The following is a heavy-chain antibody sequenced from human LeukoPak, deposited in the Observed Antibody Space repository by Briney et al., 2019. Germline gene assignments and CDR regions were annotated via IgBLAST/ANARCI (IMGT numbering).Heavy chain of an antibody. CDR3: ARRVVVVVAATGYYYYGMDV. CDR2: IIPIFGTA. V-gene: IGHV1-69*01. D-gene: IGHD2-15*01. CDR1: GGTSSSYA. J-gene: IGHJ6*02. Sequence: SVKVSCKASGGTSSSYAISWVRQAPGQGLAWMGGIIPIFGTANYAQKFQGRVTITADESTSTAYMELSSLRSEDTAVYYCARRVVVVVAATGYYYYGMDVWGQGTTVTVSS.